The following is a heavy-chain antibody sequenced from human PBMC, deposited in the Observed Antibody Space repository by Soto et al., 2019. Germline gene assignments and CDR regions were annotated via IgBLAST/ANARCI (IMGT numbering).Heavy chain of an antibody. CDR3: ARALSVPLSRWLQSYYFDY. CDR2: IYYSGST. D-gene: IGHD5-12*01. CDR1: GGSVSSGSYY. J-gene: IGHJ4*02. V-gene: IGHV4-61*01. Sequence: SETLSLTCTVSGGSVSSGSYYWSWIRQPPGKGLEWIGYIYYSGSTNYNPSLKSRVTISVDTSKNQFSLKLSSVTAADTAVYYCARALSVPLSRWLQSYYFDYWGQGTLVTVSS.